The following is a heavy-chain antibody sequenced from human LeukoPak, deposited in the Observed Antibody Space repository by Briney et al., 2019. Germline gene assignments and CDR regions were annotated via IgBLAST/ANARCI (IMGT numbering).Heavy chain of an antibody. CDR3: ARGSEDYDSSGYYYDLGDY. CDR2: ISYEGKNK. V-gene: IGHV3-30*03. Sequence: PGGSLRLSCAASGFTFSSYSMNWVRQAPGKGLEWVAVISYEGKNKYYADSVKGRFTISRDNSKNKQYLQMNSLRAEDTAVYYCARGSEDYDSSGYYYDLGDYWGQGNLVTVSS. CDR1: GFTFSSYS. D-gene: IGHD3-22*01. J-gene: IGHJ4*02.